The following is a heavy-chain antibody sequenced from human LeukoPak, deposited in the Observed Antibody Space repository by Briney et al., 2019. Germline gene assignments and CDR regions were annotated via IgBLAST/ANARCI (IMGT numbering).Heavy chain of an antibody. D-gene: IGHD3-10*01. Sequence: SETLSLTCTVSGGSISSHYWSWIRQPAGKGLEWIGRIYTSGSTNYNPSLKSRVTMSVDTSKNQFSLKLSSVTAADTAVYYCARGVGIGYYGSGSYIGYYFDYWGQGTLVTVSS. CDR3: ARGVGIGYYGSGSYIGYYFDY. J-gene: IGHJ4*02. V-gene: IGHV4-4*07. CDR1: GGSISSHY. CDR2: IYTSGST.